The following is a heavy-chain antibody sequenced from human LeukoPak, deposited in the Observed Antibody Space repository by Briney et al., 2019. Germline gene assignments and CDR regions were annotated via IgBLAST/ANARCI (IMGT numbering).Heavy chain of an antibody. V-gene: IGHV1-46*01. Sequence: ASVKVSCKASGYTFTSYYMHWVRQAPGQGLEWMGIINPSGGSTSYAQKFQGRVTMTTDTSTSTAYMELRSLRSDDTAVYYCARGYDILTGYSPYGMDVWGQGTTVTVSS. J-gene: IGHJ6*02. CDR3: ARGYDILTGYSPYGMDV. D-gene: IGHD3-9*01. CDR2: INPSGGST. CDR1: GYTFTSYY.